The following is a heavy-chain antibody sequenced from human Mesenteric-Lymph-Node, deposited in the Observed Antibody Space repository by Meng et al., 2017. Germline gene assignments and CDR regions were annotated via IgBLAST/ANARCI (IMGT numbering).Heavy chain of an antibody. J-gene: IGHJ5*02. Sequence: QVQLVQSGAEVKKPGASVKVSCKASGYTMTSYGISWVRQAPGQGLEWMGWISAYNGNTNYAQKLQGRVTMTTDTSTSTAYMELRSLRSDDTAVYYCARDTLYYDILTGYSPTNWFDPWGQGTLVTVSS. CDR2: ISAYNGNT. D-gene: IGHD3-9*01. V-gene: IGHV1-18*01. CDR3: ARDTLYYDILTGYSPTNWFDP. CDR1: GYTMTSYG.